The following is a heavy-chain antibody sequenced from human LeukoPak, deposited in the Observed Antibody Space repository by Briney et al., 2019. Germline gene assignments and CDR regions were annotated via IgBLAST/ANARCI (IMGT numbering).Heavy chain of an antibody. Sequence: TGGSLRLSCAASGFTFSSYELNWVRQAPGKGLEWVSYISSSGSTIKYADSVKGRFTISRGSAKNSLYLQMNSLRAEDTAVYYCAELGITMIGGVWGKGTTVTISS. D-gene: IGHD3-10*02. V-gene: IGHV3-48*03. CDR2: ISSSGSTI. CDR3: AELGITMIGGV. CDR1: GFTFSSYE. J-gene: IGHJ6*04.